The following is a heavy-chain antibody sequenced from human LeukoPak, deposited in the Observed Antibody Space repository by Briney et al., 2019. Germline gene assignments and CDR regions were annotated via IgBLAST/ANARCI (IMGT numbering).Heavy chain of an antibody. V-gene: IGHV4-4*02. Sequence: SETLSLTCAVSGGSISSGYWWSWVRQPPGNGLEWIAEIHHSGSANYNPSLKSRVTISVAKSENQFSLKLTSVTAADTAIYYCARNGDYAIDYWGQGTLVTVSS. CDR2: IHHSGSA. CDR1: GGSISSGYW. J-gene: IGHJ4*02. CDR3: ARNGDYAIDY. D-gene: IGHD2-21*01.